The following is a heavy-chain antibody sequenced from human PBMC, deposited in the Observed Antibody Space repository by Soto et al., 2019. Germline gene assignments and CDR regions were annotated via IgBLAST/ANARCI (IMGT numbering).Heavy chain of an antibody. CDR3: ARVVGGYYYGMDV. CDR2: IYHSGST. D-gene: IGHD2-2*01. Sequence: QVQLQESGPGLVKPSGTLSLTCAVSDGSISSSNWWSWVRQPPGKGLEWIGEIYHSGSTNYNPSLKSRVTILVDKSKNQLSLKLSSVTAADTAVYYCARVVGGYYYGMDVWGQGTTDTVSS. CDR1: DGSISSSNW. V-gene: IGHV4-4*02. J-gene: IGHJ6*02.